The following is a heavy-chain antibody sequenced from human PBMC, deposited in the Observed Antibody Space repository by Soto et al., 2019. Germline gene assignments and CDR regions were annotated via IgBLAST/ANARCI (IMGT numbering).Heavy chain of an antibody. V-gene: IGHV3-21*01. J-gene: IGHJ4*02. Sequence: PGGSLRLSCAASGITFSSYSMNWVRQAPGKGLEWVSSISSSSSYIYYADSVKGRFTISRDNAKNSLYLQMNSLRAEDTAVYYCARGGSNSSPNDYCGEGSLDTVSS. CDR3: ARGGSNSSPNDY. CDR2: ISSSSSYI. CDR1: GITFSSYS. D-gene: IGHD1-26*01.